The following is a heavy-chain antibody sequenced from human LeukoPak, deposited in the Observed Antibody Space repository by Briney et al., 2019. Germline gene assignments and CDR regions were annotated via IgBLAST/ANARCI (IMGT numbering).Heavy chain of an antibody. CDR2: ISSTGST. Sequence: SETLSLTCTVSGGSISSGGHYWSWIRQPAGKGLEYLGRISSTGSTNYNPSLRSRVTISADTSKNHFSLKLTSVTAADTAVYYCARDQTYSGSGIYTYFDYWGQGTLVAVSS. J-gene: IGHJ4*02. D-gene: IGHD3-10*01. CDR3: ARDQTYSGSGIYTYFDY. V-gene: IGHV4-61*02. CDR1: GGSISSGGHY.